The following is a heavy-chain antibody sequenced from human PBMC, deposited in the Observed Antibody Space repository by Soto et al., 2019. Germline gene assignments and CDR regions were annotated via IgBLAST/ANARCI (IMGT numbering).Heavy chain of an antibody. J-gene: IGHJ6*02. V-gene: IGHV1-2*02. CDR3: ARELYYSSSWLNTSTVGGHYYGMDV. D-gene: IGHD6-13*01. CDR1: GYTFTGYY. CDR2: INPNSGGT. Sequence: ASVKVSCKASGYTFTGYYMHWVRQAPGQGLEWMGWINPNSGGTNYAQKFQGRVTMTRDTSISTAYMELSRLRSDDTAVYYCARELYYSSSWLNTSTVGGHYYGMDVWGQGTTVTVSS.